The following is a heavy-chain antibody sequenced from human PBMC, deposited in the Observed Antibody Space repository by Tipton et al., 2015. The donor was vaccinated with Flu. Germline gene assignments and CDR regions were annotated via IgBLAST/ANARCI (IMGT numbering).Heavy chain of an antibody. CDR3: RRGRSSGWYPEHEKDALDI. D-gene: IGHD6-19*01. J-gene: IGHJ3*02. CDR2: IIPVLNIA. Sequence: QVQLVQSGAEVKKPGSSVKVSCKASGGAFSSYTIRWVRQAPGQGLEWMGGIIPVLNIAHFAQKFKGRVTITADESTNTAYMELSSLRSEDTAVYYCRRGRSSGWYPEHEKDALDIWGQGRKLPVSS. V-gene: IGHV1-69*01. CDR1: GGAFSSYT.